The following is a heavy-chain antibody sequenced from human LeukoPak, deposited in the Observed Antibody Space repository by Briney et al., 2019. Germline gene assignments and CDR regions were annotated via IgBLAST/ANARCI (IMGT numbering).Heavy chain of an antibody. CDR2: ISWNSGSV. Sequence: GGSLRLSCAASGFTFDDYAMHWVRQAPGKGLEWVSGISWNSGSVGYADSVKGRFTISRDNAKNSLYLQMNSLRAEDTALYYCEKGYSSSGTDAFDIWGQGTMVTVSS. V-gene: IGHV3-9*01. J-gene: IGHJ3*02. CDR1: GFTFDDYA. CDR3: EKGYSSSGTDAFDI. D-gene: IGHD6-13*01.